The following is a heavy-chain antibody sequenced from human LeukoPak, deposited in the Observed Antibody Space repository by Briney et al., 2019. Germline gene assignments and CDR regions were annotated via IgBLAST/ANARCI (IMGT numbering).Heavy chain of an antibody. Sequence: PGGSLRLSCTASGFTFGDYAMNWFRQAPGQGLEWVSFIRSKAHGGTTEYAASVKGRFTISRDDSKSIAYLQMNSLKTEDTAVYYCTRESGWADHKNHASNIWGQGTMVTVSS. CDR2: IRSKAHGGTT. D-gene: IGHD1-14*01. V-gene: IGHV3-49*03. CDR3: TRESGWADHKNHASNI. CDR1: GFTFGDYA. J-gene: IGHJ3*02.